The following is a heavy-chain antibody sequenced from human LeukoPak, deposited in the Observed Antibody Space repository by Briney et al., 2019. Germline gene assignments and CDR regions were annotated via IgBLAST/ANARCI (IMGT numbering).Heavy chain of an antibody. CDR2: IIPIFGTA. Sequence: GASVKVSCKASGGTFSSYAISWVRQAPGQGLEWMGGIIPIFGTANYAQKFQGRDTITADESTSTAYMELSSLRSEDTAVYYCAREDSSGYYPSWGYWGQGTLVTVSS. V-gene: IGHV1-69*13. D-gene: IGHD3-22*01. J-gene: IGHJ4*02. CDR3: AREDSSGYYPSWGY. CDR1: GGTFSSYA.